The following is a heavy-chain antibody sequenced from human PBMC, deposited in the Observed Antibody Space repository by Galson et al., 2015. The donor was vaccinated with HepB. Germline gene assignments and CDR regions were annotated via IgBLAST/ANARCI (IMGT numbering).Heavy chain of an antibody. CDR1: GFTFSYYA. J-gene: IGHJ4*02. D-gene: IGHD5-24*01. CDR3: AMVFTEKTDGWHRHALYYFDS. CDR2: ITPSGDNT. V-gene: IGHV3-23*01. Sequence: SLRLSCAASGFTFSYYAMSWGRQPPGKGLEWVSAITPSGDNTYSADSLKGRFTISRDNSQNTLFLQMNSLRADDTAIYFCAMVFTEKTDGWHRHALYYFDSWGQGTRVTVSS.